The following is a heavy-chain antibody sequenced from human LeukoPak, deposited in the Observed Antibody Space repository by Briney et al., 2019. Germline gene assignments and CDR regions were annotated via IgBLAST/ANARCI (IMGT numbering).Heavy chain of an antibody. D-gene: IGHD2/OR15-2a*01. V-gene: IGHV3-30*04. J-gene: IGHJ3*02. Sequence: GGSLRLSCAASGFTFSSYAMHWVRQAPGKGLEWVAVISYDGSNKYYADSVKGRFTISRDNSKNTLYLQMNSLRAEDTAVYYCARESVFLSAAFDIWGQGTMVTVSS. CDR3: ARESVFLSAAFDI. CDR2: ISYDGSNK. CDR1: GFTFSSYA.